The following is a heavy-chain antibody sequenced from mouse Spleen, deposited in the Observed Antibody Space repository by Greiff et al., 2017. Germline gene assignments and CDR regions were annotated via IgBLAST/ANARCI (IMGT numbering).Heavy chain of an antibody. D-gene: IGHD2-2*01. J-gene: IGHJ4*01. CDR1: GFTFSDYG. Sequence: EVKVVESGGGLVKPGGSLKLSCAASGFTFSDYGMHWVRQAPEKGLEWVAYISSGSSTIYYADTVKGRFTISRDNAKNTLFLQMTSLRSEDTAMYYCARGGYGYDDGYAMDYWGQGTSVTVSS. CDR2: ISSGSSTI. CDR3: ARGGYGYDDGYAMDY. V-gene: IGHV5-17*01.